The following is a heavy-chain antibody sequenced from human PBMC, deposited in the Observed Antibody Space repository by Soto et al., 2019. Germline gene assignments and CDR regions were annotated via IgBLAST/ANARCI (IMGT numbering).Heavy chain of an antibody. J-gene: IGHJ4*02. V-gene: IGHV3-49*03. CDR2: IRSKAYGGTT. Sequence: AGGSLRLSCTASGFTFGDYAMSWFRQAPGKGLEWVGFIRSKAYGGTTEYAASVKGRFTISRDDSNSIAYLQMNSLKTEDTAVYYCTTTTDFWSGYGIAFDYWGQGPLVTVSS. D-gene: IGHD3-3*01. CDR1: GFTFGDYA. CDR3: TTTTDFWSGYGIAFDY.